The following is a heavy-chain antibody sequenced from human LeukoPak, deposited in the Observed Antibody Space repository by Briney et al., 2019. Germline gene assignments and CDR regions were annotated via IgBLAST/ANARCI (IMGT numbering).Heavy chain of an antibody. D-gene: IGHD3-10*01. Sequence: PGGSLRLSCAASGLTFSNFAMSWVRQAPGKGLEWVSTISGSGGNTYYTYSVKGRFTISRDNSKKTLFLQMNSLRAEGTAVYYCAKNFGVSTTSFDYWGQGTLVTVSS. CDR3: AKNFGVSTTSFDY. V-gene: IGHV3-23*01. J-gene: IGHJ4*02. CDR2: ISGSGGNT. CDR1: GLTFSNFA.